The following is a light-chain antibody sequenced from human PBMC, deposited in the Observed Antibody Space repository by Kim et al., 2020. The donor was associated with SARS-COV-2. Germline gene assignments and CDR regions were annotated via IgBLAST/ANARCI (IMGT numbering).Light chain of an antibody. CDR3: QQYNNWPPLT. V-gene: IGKV3D-15*01. J-gene: IGKJ4*01. CDR1: QSVSSN. Sequence: SPGERATLSCRASQSVSSNLAWYPQKPGQAPRLLIYGASTRATGIPARFSGSGSGTEFTLTNSSLQSEDFAVYYCQQYNNWPPLTFGGGTKVDI. CDR2: GAS.